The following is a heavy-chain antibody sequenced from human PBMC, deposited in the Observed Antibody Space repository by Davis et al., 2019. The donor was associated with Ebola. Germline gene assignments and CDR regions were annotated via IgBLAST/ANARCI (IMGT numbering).Heavy chain of an antibody. CDR3: AKPEPSSGGTPFQH. Sequence: PGGSLRLSCAASGFTFSSYGMHWVRQAPGKGLEWVAVIWYDGSNKYYADSVKGRFTISRDNSKNTLYLQMNSLRAEDTAVYYCAKPEPSSGGTPFQHWGQGTLVTVSS. CDR2: IWYDGSNK. CDR1: GFTFSSYG. D-gene: IGHD1-14*01. J-gene: IGHJ1*01. V-gene: IGHV3-33*06.